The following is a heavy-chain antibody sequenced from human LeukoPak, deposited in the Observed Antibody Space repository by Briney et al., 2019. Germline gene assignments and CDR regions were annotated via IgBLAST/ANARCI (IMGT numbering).Heavy chain of an antibody. CDR2: IHYSGST. D-gene: IGHD6-13*01. Sequence: SETLSLTCTVSGGSISNYYWSWIRPPPGKGLEWIAYIHYSGSTHYNPSLKSRVTISLDTSKNQFSLKLSSVTAADTAVYYCARSPGWAAAGNEYYFDYWGQGTLVTVSS. V-gene: IGHV4-59*01. CDR3: ARSPGWAAAGNEYYFDY. J-gene: IGHJ4*02. CDR1: GGSISNYY.